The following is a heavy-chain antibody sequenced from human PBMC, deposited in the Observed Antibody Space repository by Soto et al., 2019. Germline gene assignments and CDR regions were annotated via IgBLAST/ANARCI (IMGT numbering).Heavy chain of an antibody. CDR1: GGSFSGYY. D-gene: IGHD5-12*01. CDR2: INHSGST. Sequence: SETLSLTCAVYGGSFSGYYWSWIRQPPGKGLEWIGEINHSGSTNYNPSLKSRVTISVDTSKNQFSLKLSSVTAADTAVYYCARAPPSYSGYPNRVRGYYAMDVGVQRTMVNVSS. J-gene: IGHJ6*02. CDR3: ARAPPSYSGYPNRVRGYYAMDV. V-gene: IGHV4-34*01.